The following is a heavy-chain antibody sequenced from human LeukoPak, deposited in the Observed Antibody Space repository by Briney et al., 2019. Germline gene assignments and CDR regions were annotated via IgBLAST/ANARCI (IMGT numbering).Heavy chain of an antibody. CDR2: ISSSSSYI. CDR3: AREEKGYCSGGSCYSPGYFQH. CDR1: GFTFSSYS. V-gene: IGHV3-21*01. Sequence: GGSLRLSCAASGFTFSSYSMNWVRQAPGKGLEWVSSISSSSSYIYYADSVKGRFTISRDNAKNSLYLQMNSLRAEDTAVYYCAREEKGYCSGGSCYSPGYFQHWGQGTLVTVSS. D-gene: IGHD2-15*01. J-gene: IGHJ1*01.